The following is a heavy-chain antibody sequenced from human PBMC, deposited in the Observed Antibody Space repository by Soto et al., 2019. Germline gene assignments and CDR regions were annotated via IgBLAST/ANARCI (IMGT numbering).Heavy chain of an antibody. J-gene: IGHJ5*01. V-gene: IGHV3-23*01. CDR2: LSGSGGTT. CDR3: AKDMGYYGSGRKPNWFDP. Sequence: GGSLGLSCAASGFTFSSYAMSWVRQAPGKGLEWVSALSGSGGTTYYADSVKGRFTISRDNSRNTLYLQMNSLRAEDTAVYYCAKDMGYYGSGRKPNWFDPWGQGALVTXSS. D-gene: IGHD3-10*01. CDR1: GFTFSSYA.